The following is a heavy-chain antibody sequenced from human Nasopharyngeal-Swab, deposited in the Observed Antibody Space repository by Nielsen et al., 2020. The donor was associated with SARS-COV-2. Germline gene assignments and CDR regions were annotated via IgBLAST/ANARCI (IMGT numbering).Heavy chain of an antibody. CDR1: GFTFSSFG. J-gene: IGHJ4*02. CDR3: ARDAPAHYGAFY. V-gene: IGHV3-30*03. D-gene: IGHD4-17*01. Sequence: GESLKISCAASGFTFSSFGMHWVRQAPGKGLEWVAAMSSDGINKHYADSVNGRFTISRDNSKNTLYLQMNGLRGEDTAVYYCARDAPAHYGAFYWGRGTLVTVSS. CDR2: MSSDGINK.